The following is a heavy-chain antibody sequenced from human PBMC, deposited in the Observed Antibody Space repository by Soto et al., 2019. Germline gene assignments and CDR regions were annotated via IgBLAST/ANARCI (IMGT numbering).Heavy chain of an antibody. J-gene: IGHJ5*02. Sequence: QVQLQESGPGLVKPSETLSLTCTVSGGSVSSGSYYWSWIRQPPGKGLEWIGYIYYSGSTNYNPPIKSRVPISVDTSKNQFSLKLSSVTAADTAVYYCARDRGYGSGSYWFDPWGQGTLVTVSS. CDR2: IYYSGST. V-gene: IGHV4-61*01. CDR1: GGSVSSGSYY. CDR3: ARDRGYGSGSYWFDP. D-gene: IGHD3-10*01.